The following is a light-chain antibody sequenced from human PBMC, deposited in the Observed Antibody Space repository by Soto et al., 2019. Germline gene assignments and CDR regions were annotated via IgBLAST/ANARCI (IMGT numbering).Light chain of an antibody. CDR1: SSDVGTYAY. CDR2: GVN. V-gene: IGLV2-8*01. J-gene: IGLJ1*01. CDR3: SSYMGSDTSV. Sequence: QSALTQPPSASGSLGQSVTVSCTGSSSDVGTYAYVSWYQHRPGTAPKLLIYGVNQRPSGVPDRFSGSKSGSTASLTVSGLQSEDEADYYCSSYMGSDTSVFGSGTKGTVL.